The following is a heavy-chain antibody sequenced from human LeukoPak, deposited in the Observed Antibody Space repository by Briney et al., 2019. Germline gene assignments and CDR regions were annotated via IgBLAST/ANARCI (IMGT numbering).Heavy chain of an antibody. Sequence: GGSLRLSCAASGFTFSSYWMHWVRQAPGKGLVWVSRISPDGRTTGHADSVKGRFTTSRDNAKNTLFLQMNSLRAKDTAVYYCTRDFDFSSAIWGQGTLVTVSS. D-gene: IGHD3-3*01. CDR2: ISPDGRTT. J-gene: IGHJ4*02. CDR1: GFTFSSYW. V-gene: IGHV3-74*01. CDR3: TRDFDFSSAI.